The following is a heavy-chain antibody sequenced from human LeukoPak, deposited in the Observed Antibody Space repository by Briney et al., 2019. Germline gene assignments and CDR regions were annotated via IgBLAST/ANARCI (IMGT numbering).Heavy chain of an antibody. Sequence: GESLKISCKGYGYSFTRNWIGWVRQMPGKGLEWMGLIYPADSDTRYSPSFQGQVTFSADNSISTAFLQWSSLKASDTAMYYCARPGTTGTIIWGQGTLVTVSS. J-gene: IGHJ4*02. CDR1: GYSFTRNW. D-gene: IGHD1-1*01. CDR3: ARPGTTGTII. V-gene: IGHV5-51*01. CDR2: IYPADSDT.